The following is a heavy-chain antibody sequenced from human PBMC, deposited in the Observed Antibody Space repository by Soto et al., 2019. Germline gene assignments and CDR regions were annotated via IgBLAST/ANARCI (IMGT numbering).Heavy chain of an antibody. V-gene: IGHV3-21*01. CDR2: ISSSSSYI. J-gene: IGHJ5*02. CDR1: GFTFISYR. Sequence: GGSLRLSCAASGFTFISYRMNWVRQAPWKGLEWVSSISSSSSYIYYADSVKGRFTISRDNAKNSLYLQMNNLRAEDTAVYYCARLLYYYDTSGYLFDPWGQGTLVTVSS. D-gene: IGHD3-22*01. CDR3: ARLLYYYDTSGYLFDP.